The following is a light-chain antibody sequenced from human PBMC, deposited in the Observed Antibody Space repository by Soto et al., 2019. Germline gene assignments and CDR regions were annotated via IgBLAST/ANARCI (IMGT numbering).Light chain of an antibody. J-gene: IGKJ1*01. V-gene: IGKV3-20*01. Sequence: EIVLTQSPGTLSLSPGERATLSCRASQSVSGSYFAWYQQKPGQAPSLLIYDTSTRATGIPDRFSGSGSGTDFALTIRRLEPEDSAVYFCQQYGSSPGTFGQGTKV. CDR1: QSVSGSY. CDR3: QQYGSSPGT. CDR2: DTS.